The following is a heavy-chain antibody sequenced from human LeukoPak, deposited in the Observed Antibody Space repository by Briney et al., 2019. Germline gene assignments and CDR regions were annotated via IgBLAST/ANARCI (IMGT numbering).Heavy chain of an antibody. Sequence: GGSLRLSCAVFGFTVSNDYMSWVRQAPGKGLEWVSVIYGGGDTYYADSVRGRFTISRDNSENTLYLQMDSLRAEDTAVYYCTRLLPSSHHFFDSWGQGTLVTVSS. V-gene: IGHV3-53*01. CDR1: GFTVSNDY. CDR3: TRLLPSSHHFFDS. D-gene: IGHD6-6*01. J-gene: IGHJ4*02. CDR2: IYGGGDT.